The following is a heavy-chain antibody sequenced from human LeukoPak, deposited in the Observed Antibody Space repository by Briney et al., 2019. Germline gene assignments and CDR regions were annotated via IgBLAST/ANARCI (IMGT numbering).Heavy chain of an antibody. D-gene: IGHD6-13*01. V-gene: IGHV4-39*07. CDR1: GGSISSSSYY. Sequence: SETLSLTCTVSGGSISSSSYYWGWIRQPPGKGLEWIGSIYYSGSTYYNPSLKSRVTISVDTSKNQFSLKLSSVTAADTAVYYCARDIAAAGTKFGNWFDPWGQGTLVTVSS. CDR2: IYYSGST. J-gene: IGHJ5*02. CDR3: ARDIAAAGTKFGNWFDP.